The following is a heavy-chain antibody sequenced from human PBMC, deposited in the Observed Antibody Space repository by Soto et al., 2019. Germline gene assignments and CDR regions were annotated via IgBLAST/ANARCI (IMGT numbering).Heavy chain of an antibody. CDR1: GYTFTSYG. D-gene: IGHD3-22*01. CDR2: ISAYNDNT. J-gene: IGHJ4*02. V-gene: IGHV1-18*01. CDR3: ARVLYRGLYYDSSGYPDY. Sequence: WASVKVSCKASGYTFTSYGISWVRQAPGQGLEWMGWISAYNDNTNYAQKLQGRVTMTTDTSTSTAYMELRSLRSDDTAVYYCARVLYRGLYYDSSGYPDYWGQGTLVTVSS.